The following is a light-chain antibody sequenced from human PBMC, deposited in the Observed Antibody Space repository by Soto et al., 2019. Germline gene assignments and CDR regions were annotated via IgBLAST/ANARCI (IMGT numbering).Light chain of an antibody. CDR3: KQANSFPWT. CDR2: AAY. Sequence: DIQLTQSPSSLSASVGDRVTITCRASQGISSYLAWYQQKPGKAPKLLIYAAYSLQSGVQSRFSGSGSGTDFTLTIRSLQPEDFATYYCKQANSFPWTFGQGTKVDIK. V-gene: IGKV1-12*01. J-gene: IGKJ1*01. CDR1: QGISSY.